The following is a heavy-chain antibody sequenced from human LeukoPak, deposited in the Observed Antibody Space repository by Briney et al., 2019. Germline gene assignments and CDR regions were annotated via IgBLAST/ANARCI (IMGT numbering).Heavy chain of an antibody. Sequence: SETLSLTCTVSGGSISSSSYYWGWIRQPPGKGLEWIGSIYYSGSTYYNPSLKSRVTISVDTSKNQSSLKLSSVTAADTAVYYCARLLGPIGDFDYWGQGTLVTVSS. J-gene: IGHJ4*02. D-gene: IGHD3-16*01. V-gene: IGHV4-39*01. CDR3: ARLLGPIGDFDY. CDR1: GGSISSSSYY. CDR2: IYYSGST.